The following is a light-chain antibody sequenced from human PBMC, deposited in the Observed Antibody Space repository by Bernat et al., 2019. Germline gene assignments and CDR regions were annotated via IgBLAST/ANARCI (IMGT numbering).Light chain of an antibody. CDR2: EVT. CDR3: CSYAAVQMGV. Sequence: QSALTQPASVSGSPGQSITISCTGTSSDVGTYNLVSWYQQHPGNAPKLKIYEVTKRPSGVSNRFSGSKSGNTASLTISGLHAEDEADYCCCSYAAVQMGVFGGGTKLTVL. J-gene: IGLJ3*02. CDR1: SSDVGTYNL. V-gene: IGLV2-23*02.